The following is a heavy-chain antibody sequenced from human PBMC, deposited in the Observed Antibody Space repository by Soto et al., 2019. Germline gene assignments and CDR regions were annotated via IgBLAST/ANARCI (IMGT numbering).Heavy chain of an antibody. CDR3: ARDVRGGLRYFDWLSAGVAFDI. CDR1: NYTLTSHG. V-gene: IGHV1-18*01. D-gene: IGHD3-9*01. CDR2: ISAHTGNT. Sequence: ASVKVSCKASNYTLTSHGINWVRQAPGQGLEWMGWISAHTGNTNYSQKFQGRVTITRDTSASTAYMELSSLRSEDTAVYYCARDVRGGLRYFDWLSAGVAFDIWGQGTMVTVSS. J-gene: IGHJ3*02.